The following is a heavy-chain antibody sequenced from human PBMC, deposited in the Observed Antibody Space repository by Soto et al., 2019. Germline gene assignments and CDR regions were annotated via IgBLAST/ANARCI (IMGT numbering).Heavy chain of an antibody. V-gene: IGHV1-69*13. Sequence: SVKVSCKASGGTFGSYAISWVRQAPGQGLEWMGGIIPIFGTANYAQMFQGRATITADESTTTVYMQLSGLRSEDTAVYYCAKVVVSATRLYYYYDMDVWGQGTTVTVSS. CDR3: AKVVVSATRLYYYYDMDV. CDR1: GGTFGSYA. D-gene: IGHD2-15*01. J-gene: IGHJ6*02. CDR2: IIPIFGTA.